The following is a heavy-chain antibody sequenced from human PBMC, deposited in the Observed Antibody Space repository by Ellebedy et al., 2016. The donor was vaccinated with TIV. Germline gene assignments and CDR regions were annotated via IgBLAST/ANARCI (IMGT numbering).Heavy chain of an antibody. CDR3: ARDGGSYSDFDY. Sequence: AASVKVSCKVSGYTLTELSMHWVRQAPGQGLEWMGWINPNSGGTNYAQKFQGWVTMTRDTSISTAYMALTRLRSDDTAVYYCARDGGSYSDFDYWGQGTLVTVSS. D-gene: IGHD1-26*01. CDR1: GYTLTELS. CDR2: INPNSGGT. J-gene: IGHJ4*02. V-gene: IGHV1-2*04.